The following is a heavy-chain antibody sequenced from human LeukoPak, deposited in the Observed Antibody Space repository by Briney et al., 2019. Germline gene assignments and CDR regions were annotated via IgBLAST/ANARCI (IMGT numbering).Heavy chain of an antibody. CDR2: IKQDGSEK. D-gene: IGHD2-15*01. V-gene: IGHV3-7*01. J-gene: IGHJ4*02. Sequence: GGSLRLSCAASGFTFSSYWMSWVRQDPGKGLEWVANIKQDGSEKYYVDSVKGRFTISRDNAKNSLYLQMNSLRAEDTAVYYCARFLISAVVVVAATGFDYWGQGTLVTVSS. CDR3: ARFLISAVVVVAATGFDY. CDR1: GFTFSSYW.